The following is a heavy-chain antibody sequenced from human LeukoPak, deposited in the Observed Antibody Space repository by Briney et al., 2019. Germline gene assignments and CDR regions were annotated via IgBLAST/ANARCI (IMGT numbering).Heavy chain of an antibody. CDR3: ASVGRCSGGSCYWSYFDY. CDR2: IYHSGST. CDR1: GYSISSGYY. J-gene: IGHJ4*02. D-gene: IGHD2-15*01. Sequence: SETLSLTCTVSGYSISSGYYWGWIRQPPGKGLEWIGSIYHSGSTYYNPSLKSRVTISVDTSKNQFSLKLSSVTAADTAVYYCASVGRCSGGSCYWSYFDYWGQGTLVIVSS. V-gene: IGHV4-38-2*02.